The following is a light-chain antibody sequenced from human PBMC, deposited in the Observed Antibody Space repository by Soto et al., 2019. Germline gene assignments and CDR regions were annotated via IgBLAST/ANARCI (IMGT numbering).Light chain of an antibody. CDR2: AAS. CDR1: QGISHF. J-gene: IGKJ1*01. V-gene: IGKV1-27*01. Sequence: DIQMTQSPSSLSASVGDRVTITYRASQGISHFLAWYQQKPGKVPKLLIYAASILRSGVPPRFSGSGSGTDFTLTISNLQPEDVATYYCQKYNTVPRTFGQGTKVEI. CDR3: QKYNTVPRT.